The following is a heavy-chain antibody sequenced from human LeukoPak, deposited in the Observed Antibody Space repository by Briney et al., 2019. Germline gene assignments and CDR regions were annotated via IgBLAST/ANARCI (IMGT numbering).Heavy chain of an antibody. D-gene: IGHD6-19*01. CDR2: IYYSGST. CDR1: GGSISSYY. V-gene: IGHV4-59*08. Sequence: SETLSLTCIVSGGSISSYYWSWIRQPPGKGLEWIGYIYYSGSTTYNPSLTSRVTISLQTSKKQFSLKLSSLTAEDTAVYYCARSIVVAGIVSDYYYYAMDVWGQGTTVTVSS. J-gene: IGHJ6*02. CDR3: ARSIVVAGIVSDYYYYAMDV.